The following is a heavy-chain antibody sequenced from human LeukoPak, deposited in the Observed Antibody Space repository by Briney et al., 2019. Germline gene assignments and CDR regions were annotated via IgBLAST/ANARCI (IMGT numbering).Heavy chain of an antibody. D-gene: IGHD2-2*01. CDR3: ARDERRYCSSTSCYILGY. V-gene: IGHV3-21*01. CDR1: GFTFSSYS. CDR2: ISSSSSYI. J-gene: IGHJ4*02. Sequence: GGSLRLSCAASGFTFSSYSMNWVRQAPGKGLEWVSSISSSSSYIYYADSVKGRFTISRDNAKNSLYLQMNSLRAEDTAVYYYARDERRYCSSTSCYILGYWGQGTLVTVSS.